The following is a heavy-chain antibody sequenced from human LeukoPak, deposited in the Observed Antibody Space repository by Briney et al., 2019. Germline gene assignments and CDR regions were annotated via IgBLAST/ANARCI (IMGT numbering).Heavy chain of an antibody. CDR3: ARGVLVRGVIIDYFDY. CDR1: GFTSSSYS. D-gene: IGHD3-10*01. CDR2: ISSSSSTI. V-gene: IGHV3-48*04. Sequence: GGSLRLSCAASGFTSSSYSMNWVRQAPGKGLEWVSYISSSSSTIYYADSVKGRFTISRDNAKNSLYLQMNSLRAEDTAVYYCARGVLVRGVIIDYFDYWGQGTLVTVSS. J-gene: IGHJ4*02.